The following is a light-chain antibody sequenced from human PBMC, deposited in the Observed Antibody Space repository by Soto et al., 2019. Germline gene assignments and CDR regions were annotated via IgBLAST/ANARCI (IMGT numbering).Light chain of an antibody. Sequence: VLTQPPSVSVAPGKTASISCGGNDIGSKGVHWYQQKPGQAPVLVINSDTDLPPVITERFSGSNSANLATLTISRVEAGDEADYYCQVWDSGSAHVVFGGGTKLTVL. V-gene: IGLV3-21*01. CDR3: QVWDSGSAHVV. J-gene: IGLJ2*01. CDR2: SDT. CDR1: DIGSKG.